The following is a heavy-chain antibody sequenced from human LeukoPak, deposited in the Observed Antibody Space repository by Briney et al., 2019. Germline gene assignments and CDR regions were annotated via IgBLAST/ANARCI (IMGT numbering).Heavy chain of an antibody. CDR2: ISGSGGST. V-gene: IGHV3-23*01. D-gene: IGHD3-10*01. J-gene: IGHJ4*02. Sequence: PGGSLRLSCGASGFSFSSYWMHWVRQAPGKGLEWVSAISGSGGSTYYADSVKGRFTISRDNSKNTLYLQMNSLRAEDTAVYYCAKETRSFEDVIDYWGQGTLVTVSS. CDR3: AKETRSFEDVIDY. CDR1: GFSFSSYW.